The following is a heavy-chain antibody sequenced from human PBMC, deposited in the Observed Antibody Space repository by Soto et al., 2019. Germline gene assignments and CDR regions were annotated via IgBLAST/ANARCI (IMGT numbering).Heavy chain of an antibody. D-gene: IGHD2-15*01. CDR2: IYYSGST. CDR1: GGSISSYY. J-gene: IGHJ4*02. V-gene: IGHV4-59*01. Sequence: TSETLSLTCTVSGGSISSYYWSWLRQPPGKGLEWIGYIYYSGSTNYNPSLKSRVTISVDTSKNQFSLKLSSVTAADTAVYYCASFNCSGGSCYLDYWGQGTLVTVSS. CDR3: ASFNCSGGSCYLDY.